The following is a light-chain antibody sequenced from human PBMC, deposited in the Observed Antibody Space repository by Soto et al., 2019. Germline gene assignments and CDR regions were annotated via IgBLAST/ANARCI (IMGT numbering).Light chain of an antibody. CDR1: QIINTY. CDR3: QQSYSTLYT. V-gene: IGKV1-39*01. J-gene: IGKJ2*01. Sequence: DIQITQSPSSLSASVGDRVTITCRASQIINTYLNWYPQKPGKDPKLLIFAASSLQSGVPTRFSGSGSGTDFTLTINRPQPEDFATYYYQQSYSTLYTFGQDTKLEI. CDR2: AAS.